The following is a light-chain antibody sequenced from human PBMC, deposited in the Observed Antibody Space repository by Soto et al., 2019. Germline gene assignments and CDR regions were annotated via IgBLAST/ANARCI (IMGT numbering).Light chain of an antibody. J-gene: IGLJ1*01. V-gene: IGLV1-44*01. CDR1: SSNIGSNT. Sequence: QSVLTQPPSASGTPGQRVTISCSGSSSNIGSNTVNWYQQLPGTAPKLLIYNNTQLPSGVPARFSGSKSGTSASLAISGLQSEDEADYYCPTWDDSLSGYVFGTGTKLTVL. CDR3: PTWDDSLSGYV. CDR2: NNT.